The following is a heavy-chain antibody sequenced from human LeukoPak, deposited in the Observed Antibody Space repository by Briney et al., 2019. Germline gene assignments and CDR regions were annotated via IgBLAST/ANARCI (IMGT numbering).Heavy chain of an antibody. J-gene: IGHJ5*02. CDR2: ISGSGGST. CDR1: GFTFSSYA. D-gene: IGHD3-22*01. V-gene: IGHV3-23*01. Sequence: GGSLRLSCAASGFTFSSYAMSWVRQAPGKGLEWVSAISGSGGSTYYADSVKGRFTISRDNSKNTLYLQMNSLRAEDTAVYYCAKILNYYDSSGYFGPNWFDPWGQGTLVTVPS. CDR3: AKILNYYDSSGYFGPNWFDP.